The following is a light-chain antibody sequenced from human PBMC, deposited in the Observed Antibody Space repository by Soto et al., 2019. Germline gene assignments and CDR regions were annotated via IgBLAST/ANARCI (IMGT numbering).Light chain of an antibody. V-gene: IGKV3-20*01. CDR1: QSLSSRN. CDR2: GVS. Sequence: ELVLTQSPGTLSLSPGERATLSCRASQSLSSRNLAWYQQKLGQAPRPLIYGVSSRATGIPDRFSGSGSGTDFTLTINGLQPDDFATYYCQQYDNYKPLTFGGGTKVDTK. CDR3: QQYDNYKPLT. J-gene: IGKJ4*01.